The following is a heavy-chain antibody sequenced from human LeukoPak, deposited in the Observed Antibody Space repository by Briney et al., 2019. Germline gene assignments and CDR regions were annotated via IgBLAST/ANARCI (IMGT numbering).Heavy chain of an antibody. CDR2: INHSGST. D-gene: IGHD3-10*01. V-gene: IGHV4-34*01. CDR1: GGSISSYY. CDR3: ARGKSEAIPYSGSGSYPNYFDY. J-gene: IGHJ4*02. Sequence: SETLSLTCTVSGGSISSYYWSWIRQPPGKGLEWIGEINHSGSTNYNPSLKSRVTISVDTSKNQFSLKLSSMTAADTAVYYCARGKSEAIPYSGSGSYPNYFDYWGQGTLVTVSS.